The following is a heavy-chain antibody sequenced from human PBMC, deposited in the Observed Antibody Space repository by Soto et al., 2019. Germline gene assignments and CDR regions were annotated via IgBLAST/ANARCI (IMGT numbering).Heavy chain of an antibody. D-gene: IGHD3-10*01. V-gene: IGHV3-23*01. CDR1: GFTFSTYA. J-gene: IGHJ3*02. CDR2: INYSGSST. CDR3: ANRGGPGDAFPI. Sequence: EVQLLESGGGLVQPGGSLRLSCAASGFTFSTYAMNWVRQAPGKGLEWVSIINYSGSSTDYADSVKGRFTVSRDNSKNTLYLQMSSLRGEDTAVYYCANRGGPGDAFPIWGQGTMVTVSS.